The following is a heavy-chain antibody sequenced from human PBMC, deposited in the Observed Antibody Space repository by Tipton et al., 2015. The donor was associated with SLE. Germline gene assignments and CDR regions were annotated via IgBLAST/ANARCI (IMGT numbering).Heavy chain of an antibody. D-gene: IGHD3-3*01. V-gene: IGHV4-59*01. CDR1: GDSIITSY. CDR3: ARLEDPFGIFGVPKGWFDP. Sequence: TLSLTCTVSGDSIITSYWSWIRQSPGQGLEWIGYIYYSGSTNYNPSLKSRVTMSVDTSKNQFSLRLTSVTAADTAVYYCARLEDPFGIFGVPKGWFDPWGQGTLVTVSS. J-gene: IGHJ5*02. CDR2: IYYSGST.